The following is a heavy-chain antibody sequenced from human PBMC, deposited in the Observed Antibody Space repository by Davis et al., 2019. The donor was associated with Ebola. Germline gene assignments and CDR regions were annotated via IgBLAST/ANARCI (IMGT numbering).Heavy chain of an antibody. CDR2: IDPSDSYT. Sequence: KVSCKGSGYSFTSYWISWVRQMPGKGLEWMGRIDPSDSYTNYSPSFQGHVTISADKSISTAYLQWSSLKASDTAMYYCASPRGRSSWYEFDYWGQGTLVTVSS. V-gene: IGHV5-10-1*01. CDR1: GYSFTSYW. CDR3: ASPRGRSSWYEFDY. D-gene: IGHD6-13*01. J-gene: IGHJ4*02.